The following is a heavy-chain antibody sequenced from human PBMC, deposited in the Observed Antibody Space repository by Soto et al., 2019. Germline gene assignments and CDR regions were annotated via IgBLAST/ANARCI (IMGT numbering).Heavy chain of an antibody. CDR1: SDSITNYY. Sequence: QVQLQESGPGLVKPSETLSLTCTVSSDSITNYYWSWIRQSPGKGLEWIGYIHDSGRSNYNPSLKSRVKISVDTSKKQFSLKVISVTAADTAVYYCARGGGTGGWYWGPGTLVTVSS. CDR3: ARGGGTGGWY. CDR2: IHDSGRS. V-gene: IGHV4-59*01. D-gene: IGHD2-15*01. J-gene: IGHJ4*02.